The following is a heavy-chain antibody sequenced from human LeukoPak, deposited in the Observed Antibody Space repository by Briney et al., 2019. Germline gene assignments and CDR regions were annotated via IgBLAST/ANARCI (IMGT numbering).Heavy chain of an antibody. D-gene: IGHD7-27*01. CDR1: RFTFSAYT. CDR3: AKFLTAAGDEPFDY. J-gene: IGHJ4*02. Sequence: GGSLRLSCEASRFTFSAYTMHWVRQSPGKGLEWVAIISYDETDKYYADSVKGRFTISRDNSKNTLYLQMNSLRAEDTAVYYCAKFLTAAGDEPFDYWGQGTLVTVSS. CDR2: ISYDETDK. V-gene: IGHV3-30-3*02.